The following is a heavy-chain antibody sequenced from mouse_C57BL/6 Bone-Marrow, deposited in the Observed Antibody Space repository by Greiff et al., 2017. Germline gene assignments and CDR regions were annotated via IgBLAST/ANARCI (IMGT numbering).Heavy chain of an antibody. J-gene: IGHJ1*03. D-gene: IGHD2-3*01. CDR2: INPYNGGT. V-gene: IGHV1-19*01. CDR1: GYTFTDYY. CDR3: ARTPLDGYYWYFDV. Sequence: VHVKQSGPVLVKPGASVKMSCKASGYTFTDYYMNWVKQSHGKSLEWIGVINPYNGGTSYNQKFKGKATLTVDKSSSTAYMELNSLTSEDSAVYYCARTPLDGYYWYFDVWGTGTTVTVSS.